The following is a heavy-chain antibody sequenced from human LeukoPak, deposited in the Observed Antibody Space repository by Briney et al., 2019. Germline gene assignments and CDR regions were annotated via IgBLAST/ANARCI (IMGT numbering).Heavy chain of an antibody. CDR1: GGSISSYY. CDR2: IYTSGTT. D-gene: IGHD4-17*01. J-gene: IGHJ3*02. CDR3: AGSTVTTYQDAFDI. Sequence: SETLSLTCTVSGGSISSYYWSWIRQPAGKGLEWIGRIYTSGTTNYNPSLKSRVTMSVDTSKNQFSLKLSSVTAADTAVYYCAGSTVTTYQDAFDIWGQGTMVTVSS. V-gene: IGHV4-4*07.